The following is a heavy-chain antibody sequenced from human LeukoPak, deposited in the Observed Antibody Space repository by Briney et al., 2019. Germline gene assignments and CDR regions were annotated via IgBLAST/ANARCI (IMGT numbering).Heavy chain of an antibody. Sequence: SETLSLTCTVSGDSISSGSYYWSWIRQPAGKGLEWIGRIYSSGSTYYNPSLKSRVTISVDRSKNQFSLKLSSVTAADTAVYYCARVGGSGSPGYFDYWGQGTLVTVSS. CDR3: ARVGGSGSPGYFDY. V-gene: IGHV4-61*02. CDR2: IYSSGST. D-gene: IGHD3-10*01. J-gene: IGHJ4*02. CDR1: GDSISSGSYY.